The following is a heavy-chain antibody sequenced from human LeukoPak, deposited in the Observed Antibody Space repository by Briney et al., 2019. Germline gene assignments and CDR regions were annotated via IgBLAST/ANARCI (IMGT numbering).Heavy chain of an antibody. D-gene: IGHD3-10*01. Sequence: GGSLRLSCAASGFTFSSYAMSWVRQAPGKGLEWVSSISGSDGSIYYADSVKGRFTISRDNSKNTLYVQMNSLRAEDTAVYYCARAGDYGSGSCAFDMWGQGTMVTVSS. CDR2: ISGSDGSI. CDR1: GFTFSSYA. CDR3: ARAGDYGSGSCAFDM. V-gene: IGHV3-23*01. J-gene: IGHJ3*02.